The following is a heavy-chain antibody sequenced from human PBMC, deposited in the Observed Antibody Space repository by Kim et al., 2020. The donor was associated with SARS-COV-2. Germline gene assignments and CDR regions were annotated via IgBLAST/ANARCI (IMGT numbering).Heavy chain of an antibody. D-gene: IGHD3-22*01. J-gene: IGHJ3*02. CDR1: GFTFSSYG. Sequence: GGSLRLSCAASGFTFSSYGMHWVRQAPGKGLEWVAVISYDGSNKYYADSVKGRFTISRDNSKNTLYLQMNSLRAEDTAVYYCAKGVITMIVRDDAFDIWGQGTMVTVSS. V-gene: IGHV3-30*18. CDR3: AKGVITMIVRDDAFDI. CDR2: ISYDGSNK.